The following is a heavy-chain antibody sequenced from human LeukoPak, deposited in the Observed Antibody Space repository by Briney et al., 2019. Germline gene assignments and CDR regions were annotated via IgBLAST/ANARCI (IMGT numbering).Heavy chain of an antibody. Sequence: SVKVSCKASGNSISNYAVSWVRQAPGQGFEWMGGIIPIFGTADYAQKFQGRVTITADQSTSTTHMALSSLKSEDTATYYCTTRACHAGGCSSSFYYYYGLHFWGQGTTVSVSS. D-gene: IGHD3-16*01. CDR1: GNSISNYA. J-gene: IGHJ6*02. CDR3: TTRACHAGGCSSSFYYYYGLHF. V-gene: IGHV1-69*13. CDR2: IIPIFGTA.